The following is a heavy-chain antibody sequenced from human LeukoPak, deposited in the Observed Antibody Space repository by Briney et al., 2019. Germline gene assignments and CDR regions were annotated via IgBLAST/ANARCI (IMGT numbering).Heavy chain of an antibody. V-gene: IGHV4-34*01. CDR1: GVSFTDYY. CDR3: ARGPVRDDGLTGISYYFGLDV. Sequence: PSETLSLTCAVYGVSFTDYYWSWIHHLPGKGLEWIGEIHHRAGANYNPSLWGRVTISADTSKNQFSLHLTSVTAADTATFYCARGPVRDDGLTGISYYFGLDVWGHGTTVTVFS. CDR2: IHHRAGA. D-gene: IGHD2-21*02. J-gene: IGHJ6*02.